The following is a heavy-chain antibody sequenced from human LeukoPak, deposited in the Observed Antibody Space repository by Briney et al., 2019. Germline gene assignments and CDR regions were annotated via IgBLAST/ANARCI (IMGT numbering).Heavy chain of an antibody. J-gene: IGHJ4*02. D-gene: IGHD3-22*01. V-gene: IGHV3-15*01. Sequence: PGGSLRLSCAASGFTFSNAWMSWVRQVPGKGLEWVGRIKSKTDGGTTDYAAPVKGRFTISRDDSKNTLYLQMNSLKTEDTAVYYCTTDTEINYYDSSGSFDYWGQGTLDTVSS. CDR1: GFTFSNAW. CDR3: TTDTEINYYDSSGSFDY. CDR2: IKSKTDGGTT.